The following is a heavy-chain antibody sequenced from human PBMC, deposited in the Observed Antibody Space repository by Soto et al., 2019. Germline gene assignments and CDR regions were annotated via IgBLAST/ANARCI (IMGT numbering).Heavy chain of an antibody. V-gene: IGHV4-31*02. CDR3: ARGGIVATIMDYYYYGMDV. J-gene: IGHJ6*02. CDR2: IYYSGST. Sequence: LRLSCAASGFTFSSYGMNWVRQAPGKGLEWIGYIYYSGSTYYNPSLKSRVTISVDTSKNQFSLKLSSVTAADTAVYYCARGGIVATIMDYYYYGMDVWGQGTTVTVSS. D-gene: IGHD5-12*01. CDR1: GFTFSSYG.